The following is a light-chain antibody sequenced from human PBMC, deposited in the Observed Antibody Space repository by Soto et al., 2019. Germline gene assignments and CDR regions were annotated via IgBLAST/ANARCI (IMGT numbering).Light chain of an antibody. CDR3: QKYGSYPWA. J-gene: IGKJ1*01. Sequence: DIRLTQSPATVSAAVGDRVTITCRASQSIAIWLAWYHQKPGKAPKALIYDASRLESGVPSRFSGSGSGTEFTLTISSLQPDDFATYYCQKYGSYPWAFGQGTKVDI. CDR2: DAS. CDR1: QSIAIW. V-gene: IGKV1-5*01.